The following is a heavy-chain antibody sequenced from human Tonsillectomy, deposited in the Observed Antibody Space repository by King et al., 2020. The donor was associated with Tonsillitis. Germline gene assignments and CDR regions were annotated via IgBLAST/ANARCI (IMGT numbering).Heavy chain of an antibody. D-gene: IGHD2-15*01. CDR1: GFSFSDYY. J-gene: IGHJ4*02. CDR2: ISRSSSYT. CDR3: ARGFYCSGGSCFYFDY. Sequence: VQLVESGGGLVKPGGSLRLSCAASGFSFSDYYMSWIRQAPGKGLEWVSHISRSSSYTNYADSVKGRFTISRDNAKNSLYLQMNSLRAEDTAVYYCARGFYCSGGSCFYFDYWGQGTLVTVSS. V-gene: IGHV3-11*05.